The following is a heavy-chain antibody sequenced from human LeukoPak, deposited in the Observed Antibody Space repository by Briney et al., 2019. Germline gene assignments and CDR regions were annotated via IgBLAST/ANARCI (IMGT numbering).Heavy chain of an antibody. CDR1: GYTLTRYV. D-gene: IGHD2-2*01. J-gene: IGHJ4*02. CDR3: AIGEAVVPAAHSFDY. CDR2: ISAYNGNT. V-gene: IGHV1-18*01. Sequence: SSVPVSCLASGYTLTRYVISWVRQAAGQGLAGMGWISAYNGNTNYAQKLQGRVTMTTDTSRSTAYMELRSVRADDTAVYYGAIGEAVVPAAHSFDYWGQGALVTVSS.